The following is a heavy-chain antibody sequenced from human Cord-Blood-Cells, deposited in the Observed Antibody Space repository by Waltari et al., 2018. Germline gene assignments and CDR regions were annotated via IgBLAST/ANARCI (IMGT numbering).Heavy chain of an antibody. V-gene: IGHV3-23*01. CDR2: ISGSGGST. CDR3: VKDEQWLAYFDY. CDR1: GFTFSSYA. D-gene: IGHD6-19*01. J-gene: IGHJ4*02. Sequence: EVLLLESGGGLVQPGGSLRLSCAASGFTFSSYAMSWFRQAPGKGLEWVSAISGSGGSTYYADSVKGRFTISRDNSKNTLYPQMNSLRAEDTAVYYCVKDEQWLAYFDYWGQGTLVTVSS.